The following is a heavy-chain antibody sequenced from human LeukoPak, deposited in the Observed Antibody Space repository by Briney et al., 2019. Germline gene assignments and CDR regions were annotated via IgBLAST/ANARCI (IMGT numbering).Heavy chain of an antibody. CDR3: ARDDGSHDAFDI. Sequence: GGSLRLSCAASGFTFSSYSMNWVRQAPGKGLEWVSSISSSSSYIYYADSVKGRFTISRDNAKNSLYLQMNRLRAEDTAVYYCARDDGSHDAFDIWGQGTMVTVSS. CDR2: ISSSSSYI. J-gene: IGHJ3*02. CDR1: GFTFSSYS. D-gene: IGHD1-26*01. V-gene: IGHV3-21*01.